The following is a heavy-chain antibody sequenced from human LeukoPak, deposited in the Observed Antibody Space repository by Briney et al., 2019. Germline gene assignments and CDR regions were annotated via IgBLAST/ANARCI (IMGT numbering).Heavy chain of an antibody. V-gene: IGHV1-18*01. J-gene: IGHJ4*02. CDR3: VRDHSRYFDY. CDR2: ISAYNGNT. CDR1: VYTFTSYG. Sequence: ASVTVSCKASVYTFTSYGISWVRQAPGQGLEWMGWISAYNGNTNNAQKLQGRVTMTIDTSTSTAYMELRSLRSDDTAVYYCVRDHSRYFDYWGQGTLVTVSS.